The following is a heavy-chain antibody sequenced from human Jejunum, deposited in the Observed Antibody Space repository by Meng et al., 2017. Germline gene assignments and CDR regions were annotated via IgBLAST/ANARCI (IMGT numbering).Heavy chain of an antibody. CDR3: ARSREAHCSGGTCYTGDY. CDR1: GFTFSNFW. V-gene: IGHV3-7*01. CDR2: IKHDVSDT. Sequence: GESLKISCAASGFTFSNFWMTWVRQASGKGLEWVALIKHDVSDTYHVDSVKGRFTISRDNAKSSLYLQMNSLRAEDTAVYYCARSREAHCSGGTCYTGDYWGQGTLVTVSS. D-gene: IGHD2-15*01. J-gene: IGHJ4*02.